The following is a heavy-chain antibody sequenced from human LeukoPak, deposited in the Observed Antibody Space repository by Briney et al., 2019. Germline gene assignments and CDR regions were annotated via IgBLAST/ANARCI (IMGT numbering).Heavy chain of an antibody. J-gene: IGHJ4*02. CDR1: GFTFSNAW. CDR3: TTDGGATISPDY. D-gene: IGHD1-26*01. Sequence: GGSLRLSCAASGFTFSNAWMSWVCQAPGKGLEWVGRIKSKTDGGTTDYAAPVKGRFTISRDDSKNTLYLQMNSLKTEDTAVYYCTTDGGATISPDYWGQGTLVTVSS. CDR2: IKSKTDGGTT. V-gene: IGHV3-15*01.